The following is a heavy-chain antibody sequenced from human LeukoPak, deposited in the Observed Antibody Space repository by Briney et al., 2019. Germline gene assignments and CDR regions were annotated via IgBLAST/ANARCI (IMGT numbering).Heavy chain of an antibody. V-gene: IGHV3-11*04. CDR1: GFTFSDYY. D-gene: IGHD6-6*01. Sequence: PGGSLRLSCAASGFTFSDYYMSWIRQAPGKGLEWVSYISRSGSSIYYEDSVKGRFTISRDNAKNSLYLQMNSLRAEDTAVYYCARSSIAGYSGGFWFDPWGQGTLVTVSS. J-gene: IGHJ5*02. CDR3: ARSSIAGYSGGFWFDP. CDR2: ISRSGSSI.